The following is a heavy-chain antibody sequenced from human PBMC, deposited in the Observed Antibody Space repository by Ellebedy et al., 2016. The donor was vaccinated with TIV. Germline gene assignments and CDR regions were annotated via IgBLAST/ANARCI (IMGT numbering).Heavy chain of an antibody. CDR1: GGTFSSYA. CDR2: IIPIFGTA. J-gene: IGHJ4*02. V-gene: IGHV1-69*13. Sequence: ASVKVSCKASGGTFSSYAISWVRQAPGQGLEWMGGIIPIFGTANYAQKFQGRVTITADESTSTAYMELSSLRSEDTAVYYCATDTSPNIAAAEFDYWGQGTLVTVSS. D-gene: IGHD6-13*01. CDR3: ATDTSPNIAAAEFDY.